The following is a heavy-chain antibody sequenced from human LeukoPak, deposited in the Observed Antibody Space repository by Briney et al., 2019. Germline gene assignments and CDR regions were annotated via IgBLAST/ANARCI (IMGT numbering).Heavy chain of an antibody. CDR3: ARARMTYGMDV. D-gene: IGHD2-15*01. CDR2: IIPIFGTA. V-gene: IGHV1-69*13. CDR1: GGTFSSYA. Sequence: SVKVSCKASGGTFSSYATSWVRHAPGQGLEWMGGIIPIFGTANYAQKFQGRVTITADESTSTAYMELSSLRSEDTAVYYCARARMTYGMDVWGQGTTVTVS. J-gene: IGHJ6*02.